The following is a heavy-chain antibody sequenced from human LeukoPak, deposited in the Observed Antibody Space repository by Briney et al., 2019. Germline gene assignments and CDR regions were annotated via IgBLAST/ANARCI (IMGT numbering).Heavy chain of an antibody. CDR1: GFTFSSYW. CDR2: IKQDGSEK. V-gene: IGHV3-7*01. J-gene: IGHJ4*02. D-gene: IGHD3-22*01. CDR3: ARAPTYYCDSSGYPTVYFDY. Sequence: GGSLRLSCAASGFTFSSYWMSWVRQAPGKGLEWVANIKQDGSEKYYVDSVKGRFTISRDNAKNSLYLQMNSLSAEDTAVYYCARAPTYYCDSSGYPTVYFDYWGQGTLVTVSS.